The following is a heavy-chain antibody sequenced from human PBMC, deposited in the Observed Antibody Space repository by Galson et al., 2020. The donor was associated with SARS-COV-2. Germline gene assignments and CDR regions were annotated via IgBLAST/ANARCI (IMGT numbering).Heavy chain of an antibody. J-gene: IGHJ2*01. V-gene: IGHV4-39*07. Sequence: SETLSLTCTVSGASVSSSSYYWGWIRQPPGKGLEWIGSIYYSGTTYYNPSLESRVTILVDTSKNQFSLRVSSVTAADTAVYYCARSWVAGLRYWNFDLWGRGTQVTVSS. CDR3: ARSWVAGLRYWNFDL. D-gene: IGHD6-19*01. CDR1: GASVSSSSYY. CDR2: IYYSGTT.